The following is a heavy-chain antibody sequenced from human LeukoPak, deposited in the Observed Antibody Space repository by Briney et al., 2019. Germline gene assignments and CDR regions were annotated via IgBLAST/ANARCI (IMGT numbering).Heavy chain of an antibody. CDR2: IYYSGST. Sequence: SQTLSLTCTVSGGSISSYYWSWIRQPPGKGLEWIGYIYYSGSTNYNPSLKSRVTISVDTSKNQFSLKLSSVTAADTAVYYCASSYSSSSMVVDYWGQGTLVTVSS. D-gene: IGHD6-6*01. V-gene: IGHV4-59*01. CDR1: GGSISSYY. CDR3: ASSYSSSSMVVDY. J-gene: IGHJ4*02.